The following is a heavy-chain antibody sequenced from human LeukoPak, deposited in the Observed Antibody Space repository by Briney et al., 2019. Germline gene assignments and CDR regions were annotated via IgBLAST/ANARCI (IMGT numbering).Heavy chain of an antibody. CDR1: GFTFSSYG. V-gene: IGHV3-23*01. J-gene: IGHJ3*02. CDR3: AKDLGSGGSWDAFDI. Sequence: SGGSLRLSCAASGFTFSSYGMSWVRQAPGKGLEWVSAISGSGGSTYYADSVKGRFTISRDNSKNTLYLQMNSLRAEDTAVYYCAKDLGSGGSWDAFDIWGQGTMVTVSS. CDR2: ISGSGGST. D-gene: IGHD2-15*01.